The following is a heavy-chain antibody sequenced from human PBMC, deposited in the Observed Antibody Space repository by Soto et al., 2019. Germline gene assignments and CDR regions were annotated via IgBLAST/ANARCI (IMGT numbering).Heavy chain of an antibody. CDR2: IYHSGST. D-gene: IGHD6-13*01. CDR3: ARATGSLVREGWCDP. V-gene: IGHV4-4*02. CDR1: GGSISSSNW. Sequence: QVQLQESGPGLVKPSGTLSLICAVSGGSISSSNWWSWDRQPPGKGLEWIGEIYHSGSTNYNPALKSRVTISIDKSKDQCSLKLRSVTAADAAVYYCARATGSLVREGWCDPWRQGTLFTVSS. J-gene: IGHJ5*02.